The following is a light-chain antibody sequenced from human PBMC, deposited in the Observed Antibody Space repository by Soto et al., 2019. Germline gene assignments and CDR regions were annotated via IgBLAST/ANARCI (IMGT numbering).Light chain of an antibody. J-gene: IGLJ2*01. V-gene: IGLV1-44*01. CDR1: SSNIGRNT. CDR3: AAWDDSLNGLV. Sequence: QAVVTQPPSASGTPGQRVTISCSGSSSNIGRNTVNWYQQLPGTAPKLLIYSNNQRPSGVPDRFSGSKSGTSASLAISGLQSEDEADYYCAAWDDSLNGLVFGGGTKVTVL. CDR2: SNN.